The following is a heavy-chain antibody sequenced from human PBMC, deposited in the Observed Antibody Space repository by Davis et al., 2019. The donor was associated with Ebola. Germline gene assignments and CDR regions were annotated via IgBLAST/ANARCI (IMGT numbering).Heavy chain of an antibody. D-gene: IGHD2-2*03. CDR1: GYTFTSYD. Sequence: ASVKVSCKASGYTFTSYDINWVRQATGQGLEWMGWMNPNSGNTGYAQKFQGRVTMTRNTSISTAYMELSSLRSEDTAVYYCARRRYGYCSSTSCDRYYYGMDVWGQGTTVTVSS. CDR2: MNPNSGNT. J-gene: IGHJ6*02. V-gene: IGHV1-8*01. CDR3: ARRRYGYCSSTSCDRYYYGMDV.